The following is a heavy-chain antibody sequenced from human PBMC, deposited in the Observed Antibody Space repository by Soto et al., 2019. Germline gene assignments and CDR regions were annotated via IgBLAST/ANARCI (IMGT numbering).Heavy chain of an antibody. V-gene: IGHV3-30-3*01. CDR2: ISYDGSNK. CDR1: GFTFSSYA. CDR3: ARDPTGETPYYYGMDV. D-gene: IGHD3-10*01. J-gene: IGHJ6*02. Sequence: GGSLRLSCAASGFTFSSYAMHWVRQAPGKGLEWVAVISYDGSNKYYADSVKGRFTISRDNSKNTLYLQMNSLRAEDTAVYYCARDPTGETPYYYGMDVWGQGTTVXVSS.